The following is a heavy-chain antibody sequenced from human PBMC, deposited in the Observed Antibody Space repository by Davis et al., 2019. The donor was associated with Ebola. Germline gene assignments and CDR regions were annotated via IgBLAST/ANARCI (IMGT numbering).Heavy chain of an antibody. Sequence: GESLKISCSASGFTFSSYAMHWVRQAPGKGLEYVSAISSNGGTTYYADSVKGRFSISRDNPKNMLYLQMSSLRAEDTAVYYCVTQIWFGSWGQGTLVTVSS. D-gene: IGHD3-10*01. J-gene: IGHJ4*02. CDR3: VTQIWFGS. CDR2: ISSNGGTT. CDR1: GFTFSSYA. V-gene: IGHV3-64D*06.